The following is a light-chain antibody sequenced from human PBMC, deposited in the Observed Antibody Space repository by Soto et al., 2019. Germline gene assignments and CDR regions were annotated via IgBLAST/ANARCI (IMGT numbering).Light chain of an antibody. CDR1: QNINDY. V-gene: IGKV1-33*01. Sequence: DIQMTQSPSSLSASVGDRVAITCQASQNINDYLNRYQHKPGRAPKLLIYDASNLEAGVPSRVRGSGTETDFTFTISRLQPEDIATYYCQQYENLPTFGQGTRLEIK. J-gene: IGKJ5*01. CDR3: QQYENLPT. CDR2: DAS.